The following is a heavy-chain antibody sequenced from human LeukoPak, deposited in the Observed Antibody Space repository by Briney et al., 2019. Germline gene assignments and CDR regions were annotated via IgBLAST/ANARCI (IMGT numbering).Heavy chain of an antibody. CDR1: GFTFSAYA. CDR3: AREVRLGGLLSLDY. D-gene: IGHD3-10*01. Sequence: GGSLRLSCAASGFTFSAYAMSWVRQAPGKGLGWVSVISVSGDNTCYADSVKGRFTISRDDSKNTLHLQLNSLRAEDTAVYYCAREVRLGGLLSLDYWGQGTLVTVSS. V-gene: IGHV3-23*01. CDR2: ISVSGDNT. J-gene: IGHJ4*02.